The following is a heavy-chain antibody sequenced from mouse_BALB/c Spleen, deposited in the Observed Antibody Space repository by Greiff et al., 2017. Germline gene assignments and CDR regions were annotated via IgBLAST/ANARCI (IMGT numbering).Heavy chain of an antibody. D-gene: IGHD2-2*01. Sequence: VQLKESGAELVRSGASVKLSCTASGFNIKDYYMHWVKQRPEQGLEWIGWIDPENGDTEYAPKFQGKATMTADTSSNTAYLQLSSLTSEDTAVYYCARWGGYDGYYAMDYWGQGTSVTVSS. J-gene: IGHJ4*01. CDR2: IDPENGDT. CDR3: ARWGGYDGYYAMDY. CDR1: GFNIKDYY. V-gene: IGHV14-4*02.